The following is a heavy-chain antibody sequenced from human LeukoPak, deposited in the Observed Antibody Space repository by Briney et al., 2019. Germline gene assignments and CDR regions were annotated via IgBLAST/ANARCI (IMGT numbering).Heavy chain of an antibody. CDR2: ISYDGRNQ. Sequence: GMSLRLSCAASGFTFTNYALHWVRQAPGKGLEWVSVISYDGRNQYYADSVKGRFTISRDDSKNRLYLQMDSLRVEDTAVYYCARDAYGMDVWGQGTMVTVSS. CDR3: ARDAYGMDV. V-gene: IGHV3-30*04. CDR1: GFTFTNYA. J-gene: IGHJ6*02.